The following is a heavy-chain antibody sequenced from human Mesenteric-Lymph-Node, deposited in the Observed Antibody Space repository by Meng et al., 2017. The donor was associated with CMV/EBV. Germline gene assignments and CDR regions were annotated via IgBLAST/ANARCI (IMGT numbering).Heavy chain of an antibody. CDR3: AKGSEDSSSWYYYYGMDV. V-gene: IGHV3-23*01. Sequence: GESLKISCAASGFTFSSYAMSWVRQAPGKGLEWVSVITATGDHTNYADSVKGRFTISRDNSRSRLYLQMNSLRAEDTAVYYCAKGSEDSSSWYYYYGMDVWGQGTTVTVSS. CDR1: GFTFSSYA. D-gene: IGHD6-13*01. J-gene: IGHJ6*02. CDR2: ITATGDHT.